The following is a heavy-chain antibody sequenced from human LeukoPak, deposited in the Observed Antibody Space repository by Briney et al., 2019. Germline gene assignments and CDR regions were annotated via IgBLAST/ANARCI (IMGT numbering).Heavy chain of an antibody. V-gene: IGHV1-2*02. D-gene: IGHD3-22*01. J-gene: IGHJ4*02. CDR1: GYTFTGYY. CDR3: ATLLYYYDSSGFREGGFDY. CDR2: INPNSGGT. Sequence: ASVKVSSKASGYTFTGYYMHWVRQAPGQGLEWMGWINPNSGGTNYAQKFQGRVTMTRDTSISTAYMELSRLRSDDTAVYYCATLLYYYDSSGFREGGFDYWGQGTLVTVSS.